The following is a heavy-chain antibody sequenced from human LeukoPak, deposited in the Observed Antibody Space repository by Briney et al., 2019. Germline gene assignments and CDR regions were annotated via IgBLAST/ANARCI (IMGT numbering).Heavy chain of an antibody. V-gene: IGHV5-51*01. CDR2: IYPGDSHI. D-gene: IGHD2-15*01. Sequence: GESLKISCXGSGYSFTTYWIAWVRQIPGRGLEWMRIIYPGDSHIGYSPSFEGQVTISADKSIGTAYLQWSSLKASDTAMYYCARLAFSYCSGGACSRFDYWGHGTLVTVSS. CDR3: ARLAFSYCSGGACSRFDY. J-gene: IGHJ4*01. CDR1: GYSFTTYW.